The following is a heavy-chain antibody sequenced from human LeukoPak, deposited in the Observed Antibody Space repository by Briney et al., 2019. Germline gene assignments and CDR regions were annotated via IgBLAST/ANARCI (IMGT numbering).Heavy chain of an antibody. D-gene: IGHD6-19*01. CDR1: VYTLTELS. Sequence: GASVKVSCKVSVYTLTELSMHWVRQAPGKGLEWMGGFDPEDGETIYAQKFQGRVTMTEDTSTDTAYMELSSLRSEDTAVYYCATAPWSNSSGWYDEFRFDYWGQGTLVTVSS. CDR3: ATAPWSNSSGWYDEFRFDY. V-gene: IGHV1-24*01. CDR2: FDPEDGET. J-gene: IGHJ4*02.